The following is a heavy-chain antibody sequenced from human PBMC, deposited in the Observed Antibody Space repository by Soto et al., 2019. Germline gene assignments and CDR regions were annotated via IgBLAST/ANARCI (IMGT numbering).Heavy chain of an antibody. V-gene: IGHV3-48*01. J-gene: IGHJ4*02. D-gene: IGHD4-17*01. CDR2: ISSSSSTI. CDR1: GFTFSSYS. CDR3: ARCHSVTVTTRKYFDY. Sequence: GGSLRLSCAASGFTFSSYSMNWVRQAPGKGLEWVSYISSSSSTIYYADSVKGRFTISRDNAKNSLYLQMNSLRAEDTAVYYCARCHSVTVTTRKYFDYWGQGTLVTVSS.